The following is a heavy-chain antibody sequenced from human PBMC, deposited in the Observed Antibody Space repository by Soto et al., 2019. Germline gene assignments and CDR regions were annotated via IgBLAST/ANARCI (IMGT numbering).Heavy chain of an antibody. CDR3: AKVVAGLYSSGGWFDP. CDR1: GFTFSSYA. J-gene: IGHJ5*02. Sequence: LSLTCAASGFTFSSYAMSWVRQAPGKGLEWVSAISGSGGSTYYADSVKGRFTISRDNSKNTLYLQMNSLRAEDTAVYYCAKVVAGLYSSGGWFDPWGQGTLVTVSS. CDR2: ISGSGGST. D-gene: IGHD6-19*01. V-gene: IGHV3-23*01.